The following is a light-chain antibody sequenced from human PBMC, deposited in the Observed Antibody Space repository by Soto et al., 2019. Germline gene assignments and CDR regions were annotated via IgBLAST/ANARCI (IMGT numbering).Light chain of an antibody. CDR3: SSYTSSSTLS. V-gene: IGLV2-14*01. CDR2: DVS. Sequence: QSALTHPASVSGSPGQSITISCTGTSSDVGGYNYVSWYQQHPGKAPKLMIYDVSNRPSGVSNRFSGSKSGNTASLTISGLQAEDEADYYCSSYTSSSTLSFGGGTKLTVL. J-gene: IGLJ2*01. CDR1: SSDVGGYNY.